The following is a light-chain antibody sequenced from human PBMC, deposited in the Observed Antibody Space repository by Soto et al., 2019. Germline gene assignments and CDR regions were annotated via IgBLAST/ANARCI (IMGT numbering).Light chain of an antibody. CDR3: QQRSNWPPSIT. CDR2: DAS. CDR1: QSVRSN. J-gene: IGKJ5*01. Sequence: EKVMTHSPATLSVSPCERATLSFSASQSVRSNLAWYQQKPGQPPRLLIYDASTRATRIPSRFSGSGSGTEFTLTISSLEPEDFAVYYCQQRSNWPPSITFGQGTRLEIK. V-gene: IGKV3-11*01.